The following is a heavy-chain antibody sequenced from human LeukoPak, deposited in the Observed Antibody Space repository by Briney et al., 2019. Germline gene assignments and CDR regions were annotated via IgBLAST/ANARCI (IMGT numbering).Heavy chain of an antibody. CDR2: IYYSGST. CDR1: GGSISSSSYY. CDR3: ARHSGVTTVFWYFDL. J-gene: IGHJ2*01. Sequence: KPSETLSLTCTVSGGSISSSSYYWGWIRQPPGKGLEWIGSIYYSGSTYYNPSLKSRVTISVDTSKNQFSLKLSSVTAADTAVYYCARHSGVTTVFWYFDLWGRGTLVTVSS. D-gene: IGHD4-11*01. V-gene: IGHV4-39*01.